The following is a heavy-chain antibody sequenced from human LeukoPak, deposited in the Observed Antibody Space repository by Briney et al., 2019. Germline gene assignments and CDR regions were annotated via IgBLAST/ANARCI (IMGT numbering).Heavy chain of an antibody. V-gene: IGHV4-39*07. J-gene: IGHJ6*02. D-gene: IGHD1-26*01. Sequence: SETLSLTCTVSGGSISSSSYYWGWIRQPPGKGLEWIGSIYYSGSTYYNPSLKSRVTISVDTSKNQFSLKLSSVTAADTAVYYCARDLPLSEWELLQYYYYGMDVWGQGTTVTVSS. CDR1: GGSISSSSYY. CDR3: ARDLPLSEWELLQYYYYGMDV. CDR2: IYYSGST.